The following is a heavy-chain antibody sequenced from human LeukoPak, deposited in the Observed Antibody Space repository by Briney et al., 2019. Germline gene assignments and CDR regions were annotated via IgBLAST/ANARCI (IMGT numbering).Heavy chain of an antibody. CDR1: GFTFSSYE. J-gene: IGHJ4*02. V-gene: IGHV3-48*03. CDR2: ISSSGSTR. Sequence: GGSLRLSCAASGFTFSSYEMNWVRQAPGKGLEWVSYISSSGSTRYYADSVKGRFTSSRDNAKNSLYLQMNSLRAEDTALYYCARPAKTDYADYWGQGTLVTVSS. D-gene: IGHD1-14*01. CDR3: ARPAKTDYADY.